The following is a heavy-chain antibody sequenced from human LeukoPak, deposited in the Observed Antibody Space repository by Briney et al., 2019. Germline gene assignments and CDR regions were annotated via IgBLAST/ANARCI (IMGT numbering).Heavy chain of an antibody. CDR3: AKGGTVGYYYYYGIDV. J-gene: IGHJ6*02. D-gene: IGHD3-16*01. Sequence: GGSPRLSCAASGFTFSSYAMSWVRQAPGKGLEWVSAVSGSGASTYYADSVKGRFTISRDNSKNTLYLQMNSLRAEDTAVYYCAKGGTVGYYYYYGIDVWGQGTTVTVSS. V-gene: IGHV3-23*01. CDR2: VSGSGAST. CDR1: GFTFSSYA.